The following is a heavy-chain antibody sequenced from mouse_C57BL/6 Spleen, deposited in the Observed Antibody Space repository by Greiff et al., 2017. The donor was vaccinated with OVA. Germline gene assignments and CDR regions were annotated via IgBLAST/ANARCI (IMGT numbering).Heavy chain of an antibody. J-gene: IGHJ4*01. CDR2: IWTGGGT. D-gene: IGHD2-4*01. CDR1: GFSLTSFA. V-gene: IGHV2-9-1*01. CDR3: ASFYYDYDGDAMDY. Sequence: QVQLKESGPGLVAPSQSLSITCTVSGFSLTSFAISWVRQPPGKGLEWLGVIWTGGGTNYNSALKSRLSISKDNSKSQVFLKMNSLQTDDTARYYCASFYYDYDGDAMDYWGQGTSVTVSS.